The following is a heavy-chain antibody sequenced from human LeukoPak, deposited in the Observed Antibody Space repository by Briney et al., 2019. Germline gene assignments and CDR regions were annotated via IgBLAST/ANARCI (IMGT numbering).Heavy chain of an antibody. Sequence: SETLSLTCTVSGGSISSYYWSWIRQPPGKGLEWIGYIYYSGSTNYNPSLKSRVTISVDTSKNQFSLKLSSVTAADTAVYYCARRKDSSGNYYYYMDVWGKGTTVTVSS. CDR1: GGSISSYY. J-gene: IGHJ6*03. D-gene: IGHD3-22*01. CDR2: IYYSGST. V-gene: IGHV4-59*01. CDR3: ARRKDSSGNYYYYMDV.